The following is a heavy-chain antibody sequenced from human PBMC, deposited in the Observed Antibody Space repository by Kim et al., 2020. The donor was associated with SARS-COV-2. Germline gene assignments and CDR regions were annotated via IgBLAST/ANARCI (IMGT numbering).Heavy chain of an antibody. J-gene: IGHJ4*02. D-gene: IGHD3-10*01. V-gene: IGHV4-34*01. Sequence: SETLSLTCAVYGGSFSGYYWSWIRQPPGKGLEWIAEINHSGSTNYNPSLKSRVTISVDTSKNQFSLKLSSVTAADTAVYYCARTEAAMVRGVLTFDYWGQGTLVTVSS. CDR1: GGSFSGYY. CDR3: ARTEAAMVRGVLTFDY. CDR2: INHSGST.